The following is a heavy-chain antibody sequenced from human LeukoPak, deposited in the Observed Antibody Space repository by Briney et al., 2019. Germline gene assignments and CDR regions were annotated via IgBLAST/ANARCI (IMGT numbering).Heavy chain of an antibody. V-gene: IGHV3-74*01. CDR1: GFTFSNYW. D-gene: IGHD6-19*01. Sequence: GGSLRLSCAASGFTFSNYWMHWVRQAPGKGLVWVSRISSDGSSTSYADSVKGRFTISRDNAKNTLYLQMNSLRAEDTAVYYCAKSSSGGWYLLGDAFDIWGQGTMVTVSS. CDR2: ISSDGSST. CDR3: AKSSSGGWYLLGDAFDI. J-gene: IGHJ3*02.